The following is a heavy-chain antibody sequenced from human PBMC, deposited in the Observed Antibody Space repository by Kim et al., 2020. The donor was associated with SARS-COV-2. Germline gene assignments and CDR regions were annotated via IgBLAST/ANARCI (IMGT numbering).Heavy chain of an antibody. CDR3: ARGGGRGWYFYFDY. Sequence: KFQGRVTITRDTSASTAYMELSSLSSEDTAVYYCARGGGRGWYFYFDYCGQGTLVTVSS. J-gene: IGHJ4*02. V-gene: IGHV1-3*01. D-gene: IGHD6-19*01.